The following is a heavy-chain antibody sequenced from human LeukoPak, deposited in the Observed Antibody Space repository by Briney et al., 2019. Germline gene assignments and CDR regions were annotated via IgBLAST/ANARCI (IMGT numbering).Heavy chain of an antibody. J-gene: IGHJ4*02. CDR3: ARGYYYGSGSYSRYLYYFDY. CDR2: IYYSGST. CDR1: GGSISSYC. V-gene: IGHV4-59*01. Sequence: SETLSLTCTVSGGSISSYCWSWIRQPPGKGLEWIGYIYYSGSTNYNPSLKSRVTISVDTSKNQCSLKLSSVTAADTAVYYCARGYYYGSGSYSRYLYYFDYWGQGTLVTVSS. D-gene: IGHD3-10*01.